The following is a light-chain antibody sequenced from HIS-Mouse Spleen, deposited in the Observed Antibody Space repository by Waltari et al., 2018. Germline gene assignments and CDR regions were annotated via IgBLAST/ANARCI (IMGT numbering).Light chain of an antibody. J-gene: IGLJ3*02. CDR1: VLAKKY. CDR3: YSAADNNLGV. CDR2: KYS. V-gene: IGLV3-27*01. Sequence: SYELTQPSSVSVSPGQTARITCSGDVLAKKYARWFQQKPGQAPVLVIYKYSERPSGIPERFSGSSSGTTVTLTISGAQVEDEADYYCYSAADNNLGVFGGGTKLTVL.